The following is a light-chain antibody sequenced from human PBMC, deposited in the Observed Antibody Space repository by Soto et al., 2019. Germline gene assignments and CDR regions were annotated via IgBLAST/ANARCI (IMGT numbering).Light chain of an antibody. V-gene: IGKV3-15*01. CDR3: QQYNQWPLT. J-gene: IGKJ4*01. Sequence: EKVMTQSPATLSVSAGERASLSCRASQSVSNSLAWYQQKPGQAPRLLIYDASTRATGIPARFSGSASGTEFTLTISSPQSEDSAVYYCQQYNQWPLTFGGGTKVEIK. CDR2: DAS. CDR1: QSVSNS.